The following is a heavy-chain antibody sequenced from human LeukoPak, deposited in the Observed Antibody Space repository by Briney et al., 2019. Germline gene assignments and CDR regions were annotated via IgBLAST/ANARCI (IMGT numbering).Heavy chain of an antibody. CDR3: ARDGGYDILTGYPYYYYMDV. CDR2: IYYSGST. Sequence: SETLSLTCTVSGGSISSYYWSWIRQPPGKGLEWIGYIYYSGSTNYNPSLKSRVTISVDTSKNQFSLKLSSVTAADTAVYYCARDGGYDILTGYPYYYYMDVWGKGTTVTVSS. J-gene: IGHJ6*03. D-gene: IGHD3-9*01. V-gene: IGHV4-59*12. CDR1: GGSISSYY.